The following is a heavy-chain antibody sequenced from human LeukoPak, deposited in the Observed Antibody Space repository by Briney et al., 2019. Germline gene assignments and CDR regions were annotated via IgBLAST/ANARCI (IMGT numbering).Heavy chain of an antibody. Sequence: GGSLRLSCAASGFTFSSYAMRWVRQAPGKGLEWEAVISYDGSNKYYADSVKGRFTISRDNSKSTLYLQMNSLRAEDTAVYYCARDLYRIVVVPHYVDYWGQGTLVTVSS. CDR2: ISYDGSNK. D-gene: IGHD3-22*01. CDR3: ARDLYRIVVVPHYVDY. J-gene: IGHJ4*02. V-gene: IGHV3-30*04. CDR1: GFTFSSYA.